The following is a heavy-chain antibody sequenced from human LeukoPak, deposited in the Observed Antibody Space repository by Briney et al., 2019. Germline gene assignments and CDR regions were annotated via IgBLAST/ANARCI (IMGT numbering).Heavy chain of an antibody. V-gene: IGHV4-39*07. CDR3: ARAFSIVVVPAAISDYYGMDV. CDR2: INHSGST. CDR1: GGSISSSSYY. D-gene: IGHD2-2*01. Sequence: SETLSLTCIVSGGSISSSSYYWGWIRQPPGKGLEWIGEINHSGSTNYNPSLKSRVTISVDTSKNQFSLKLSSVTAADTAVYYCARAFSIVVVPAAISDYYGMDVWGQGTTVTVSS. J-gene: IGHJ6*02.